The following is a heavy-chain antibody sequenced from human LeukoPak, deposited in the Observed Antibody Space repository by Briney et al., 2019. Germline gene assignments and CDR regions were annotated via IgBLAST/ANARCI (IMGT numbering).Heavy chain of an antibody. CDR3: ARDTPQHLKRYDY. D-gene: IGHD6-13*01. CDR2: INTHNGNT. J-gene: IGHJ4*02. V-gene: IGHV1-18*01. Sequence: ASVKVSCKASGYNFDKFGIAWVRQAPGQGLEWMGWINTHNGNTKYTQQYQGRVTMTTDTSTSTVYMELRSLRSDDTAVYFCARDTPQHLKRYDYWGQGTQVTVSS. CDR1: GYNFDKFG.